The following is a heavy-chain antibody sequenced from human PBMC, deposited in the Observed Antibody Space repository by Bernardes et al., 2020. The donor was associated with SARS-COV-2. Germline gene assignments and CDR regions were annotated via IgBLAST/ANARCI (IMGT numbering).Heavy chain of an antibody. J-gene: IGHJ4*02. Sequence: ASVKVSCKASGYTFSSYAISWVRQAPGQGLEWVGWISAYYGNTNYTQKLQGRVTMTRDTSTSTAYMEVRSLRSDDTAVYYCARDDIVVAGTKFDYWGQGTLVTVSS. CDR1: GYTFSSYA. CDR3: ARDDIVVAGTKFDY. CDR2: ISAYYGNT. V-gene: IGHV1-18*01. D-gene: IGHD6-19*01.